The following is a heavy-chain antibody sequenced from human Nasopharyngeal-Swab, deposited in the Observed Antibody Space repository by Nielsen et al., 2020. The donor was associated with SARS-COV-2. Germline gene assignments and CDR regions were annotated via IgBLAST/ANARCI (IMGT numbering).Heavy chain of an antibody. D-gene: IGHD5-18*01. CDR1: GGTFSNYA. CDR3: ARDTSEDTTLVTAYYYYMDV. V-gene: IGHV1-69*04. Sequence: SSVKVSCKASGGTFSNYAISWVRQAPGQGLEWMGRTIPILGLANYAQKFLGRVTITADKSTNTAYMELSSLRSEDTAVYYCARDTSEDTTLVTAYYYYMDVWGKGTTVTVSS. J-gene: IGHJ6*03. CDR2: TIPILGLA.